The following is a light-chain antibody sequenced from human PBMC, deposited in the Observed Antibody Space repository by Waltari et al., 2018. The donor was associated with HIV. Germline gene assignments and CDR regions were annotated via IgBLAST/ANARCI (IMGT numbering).Light chain of an antibody. CDR2: DDD. V-gene: IGLV3-21*02. CDR1: NIVAKH. Sequence: SYVVTQPPSVSVAPGQTATLTCVGDNIVAKHVQWYQYKSGQAPVMVLHDDDVRPSGVPERFSGTDSWNTATLTITRVEPEDEADYYCQVWDSVDHDVIFGGGTKLTVL. CDR3: QVWDSVDHDVI. J-gene: IGLJ2*01.